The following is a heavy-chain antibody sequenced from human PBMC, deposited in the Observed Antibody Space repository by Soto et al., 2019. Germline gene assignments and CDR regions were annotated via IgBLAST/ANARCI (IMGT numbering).Heavy chain of an antibody. V-gene: IGHV3-48*01. D-gene: IGHD2-15*01. CDR1: GFTFSTYS. CDR2: IRGSGTTS. CDR3: ARDPHSLDF. J-gene: IGHJ4*02. Sequence: EVQLVESGGGLAQPGGSLRLSCVASGFTFSTYSMNWVRQAPGKGLEWVSYIRGSGTTSHYADSVRGRFIISRDNAKNCLYLQMNSLRVEDTAVYYCARDPHSLDFWGQGVLVTVSS.